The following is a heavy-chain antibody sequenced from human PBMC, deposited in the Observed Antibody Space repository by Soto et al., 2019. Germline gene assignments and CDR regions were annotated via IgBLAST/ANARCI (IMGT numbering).Heavy chain of an antibody. CDR1: GGSISSYY. CDR2: IYYSGST. CDR3: ARHRYSSSSLFDY. V-gene: IGHV4-59*01. D-gene: IGHD6-6*01. J-gene: IGHJ4*02. Sequence: SETLSLTCTVSGGSISSYYWSWIRQPPGKGLEWIGYIYYSGSTNYNPSLKSRVTISVDTSKNQFSLKLSSVTAADTAVYYCARHRYSSSSLFDYWGQGTLVTVSS.